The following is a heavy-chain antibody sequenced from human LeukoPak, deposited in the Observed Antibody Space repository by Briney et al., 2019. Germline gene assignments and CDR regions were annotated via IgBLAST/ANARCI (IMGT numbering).Heavy chain of an antibody. Sequence: GGSLRLSCAASGFTFSSYSMNWVRQAPGKGLEWVSSISMSSSYIYYADSVKGRFTISRDNAKNSLYLQMNSLRAEDTAVYYCAREQDTAMVTDAFDIWGQGTMVTVSS. J-gene: IGHJ3*02. CDR2: ISMSSSYI. V-gene: IGHV3-21*01. CDR3: AREQDTAMVTDAFDI. CDR1: GFTFSSYS. D-gene: IGHD5-18*01.